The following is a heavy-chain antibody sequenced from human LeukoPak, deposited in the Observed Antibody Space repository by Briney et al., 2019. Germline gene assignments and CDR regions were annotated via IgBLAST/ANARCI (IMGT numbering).Heavy chain of an antibody. CDR3: AREGDYNSLNFDY. CDR2: IFDSGST. V-gene: IGHV4-59*01. J-gene: IGHJ4*02. CDR1: SDSISSYY. D-gene: IGHD2-21*02. Sequence: SETLSLTCTVSSDSISSYYWSWIRQPPGKGLEWIGYIFDSGSTNYNPSLKSRVTMSVDTSKNQFSLKLSSVTAADTAVYYCAREGDYNSLNFDYWGQGTLVTVSS.